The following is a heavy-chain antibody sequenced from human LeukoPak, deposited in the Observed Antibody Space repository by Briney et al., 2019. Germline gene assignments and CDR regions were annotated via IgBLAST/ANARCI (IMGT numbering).Heavy chain of an antibody. V-gene: IGHV4-39*07. CDR1: GGSISSSSYY. CDR2: IYYSGST. D-gene: IGHD3-22*01. Sequence: SETLSLTCTVSGGSISSSSYYWGWIRQPPGKGLEWIGSIYYSGSTYYNPSLKSRVTISVDTSKNQFSLKLSSVTAADTAVYYCARTDPSGYSHPLDYWGQGTLVTVSS. CDR3: ARTDPSGYSHPLDY. J-gene: IGHJ4*02.